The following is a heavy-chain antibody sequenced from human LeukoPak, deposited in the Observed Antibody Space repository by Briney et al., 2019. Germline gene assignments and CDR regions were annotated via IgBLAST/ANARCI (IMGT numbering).Heavy chain of an antibody. CDR2: ISYDGSNK. CDR1: GFTFSSYG. D-gene: IGHD6-13*01. Sequence: PGRSLRLSCAASGFTFSSYGMHWVRQAPGKGLEWVAVISYDGSNKYYADSVKGRFTISRDNSKNTLYLQMNSLRAEDTAVYYCAKDSIAAAGPYYYYGMDVRGQGTTVTVSS. CDR3: AKDSIAAAGPYYYYGMDV. V-gene: IGHV3-30*18. J-gene: IGHJ6*02.